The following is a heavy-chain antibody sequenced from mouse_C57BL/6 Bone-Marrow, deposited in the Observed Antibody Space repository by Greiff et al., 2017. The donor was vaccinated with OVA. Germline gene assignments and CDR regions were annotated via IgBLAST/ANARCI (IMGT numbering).Heavy chain of an antibody. CDR3: ARSPRYYGSSYDY. CDR1: GYTFTDYY. V-gene: IGHV1-26*01. Sequence: VQLQQSGPELVKPGASVKISCKASGYTFTDYYMNWVKQSHGKSLEWIGDINPNNGGTSYNQKFKGKATLTVDKSSSTAYMELRSLTSEDSAVYYCARSPRYYGSSYDYWGQGTTLTVSS. J-gene: IGHJ2*01. D-gene: IGHD1-1*01. CDR2: INPNNGGT.